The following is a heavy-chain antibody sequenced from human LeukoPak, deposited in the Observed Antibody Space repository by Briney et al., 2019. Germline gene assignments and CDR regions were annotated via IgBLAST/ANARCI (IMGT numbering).Heavy chain of an antibody. Sequence: SETLSLTCTVSGGSISNYYWSWIRQPPGKGLEWIGHIHYSGSTNYNLSLKSRVTISVDTSKNQFSLKLSSVTAADTAVYYCARVPSGVRGVMRWFDPWGQGALVTVSS. V-gene: IGHV4-59*01. CDR2: IHYSGST. J-gene: IGHJ5*02. CDR1: GGSISNYY. CDR3: ARVPSGVRGVMRWFDP. D-gene: IGHD3-10*01.